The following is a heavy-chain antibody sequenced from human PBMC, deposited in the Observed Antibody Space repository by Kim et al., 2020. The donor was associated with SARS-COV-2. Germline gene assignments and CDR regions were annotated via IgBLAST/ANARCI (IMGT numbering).Heavy chain of an antibody. V-gene: IGHV3-33*01. CDR3: ARGDIVVVVAATPNYYCCGMDV. CDR1: GFTFSSYG. Sequence: GGSLRLSCAASGFTFSSYGMHWVRQAPGKGLEWVAVIWYDGSNKYYADSVKGRFTISRDNSKNTLYLQMNSLRAEDTAVYYCARGDIVVVVAATPNYYCCGMDVWGQGTTVTVSS. D-gene: IGHD2-15*01. J-gene: IGHJ6*02. CDR2: IWYDGSNK.